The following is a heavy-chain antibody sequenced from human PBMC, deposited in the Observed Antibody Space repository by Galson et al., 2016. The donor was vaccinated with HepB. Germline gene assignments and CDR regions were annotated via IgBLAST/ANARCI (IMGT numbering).Heavy chain of an antibody. CDR1: GVTFSNYN. V-gene: IGHV3-21*01. CDR2: ISSSTSYI. Sequence: SLRLSCAASGVTFSNYNMNWVRQAPGKGLEWVSSISSSTSYIYYADSVKSRFTISRDSAKNSLYLQMNSLRAEDTAVYYCVYYYGSGSYYKRDYWGQGTLVTVSS. D-gene: IGHD3-10*01. CDR3: VYYYGSGSYYKRDY. J-gene: IGHJ4*02.